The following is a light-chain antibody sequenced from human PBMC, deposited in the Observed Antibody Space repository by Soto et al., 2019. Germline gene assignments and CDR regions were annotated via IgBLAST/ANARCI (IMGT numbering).Light chain of an antibody. J-gene: IGKJ5*01. CDR2: GAS. CDR3: QQTYTTPEIT. CDR1: QIMSIY. V-gene: IGKV1-39*01. Sequence: DIQMTQSPSSLSASVGDRFTMTCWASQIMSIYVNWYQLEPRKPPNLXXYGASYSKSAVPTSFSGSGSGTDFTLTISRMQPEDFSIYSCQQTYTTPEITFGQGTRREI.